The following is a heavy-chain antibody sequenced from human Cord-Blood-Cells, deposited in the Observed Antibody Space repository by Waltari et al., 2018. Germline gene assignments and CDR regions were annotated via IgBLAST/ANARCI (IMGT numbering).Heavy chain of an antibody. D-gene: IGHD2-21*02. Sequence: QVQLVQSGAEVKKPGASVKVSCKASGYTFTSYYMHWVRQAPGQGLEWMGMSSRSGGSTSYEQKFQGRFTMTMDTSTSTVYMELSSLRSEDTAVYYCARAAVATAGPTRYVALWGRGTLVTVSS. J-gene: IGHJ2*01. CDR1: GYTFTSYY. V-gene: IGHV1-46*03. CDR3: ARAAVATAGPTRYVAL. CDR2: SSRSGGST.